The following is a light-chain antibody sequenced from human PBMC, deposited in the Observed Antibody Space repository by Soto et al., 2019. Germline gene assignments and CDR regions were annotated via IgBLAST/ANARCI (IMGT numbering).Light chain of an antibody. Sequence: DIVMTQSPDSLAVSLGERATINCRSSQSVFYSLTSKNYLAWYQQKPGQPPKLLIYWASTRESGVPDRFSGSGSGTDFSLTISSLQAEDVAVYYCQHYYSTPPTFGQGTKVEIK. CDR2: WAS. CDR1: QSVFYSLTSKNY. CDR3: QHYYSTPPT. J-gene: IGKJ1*01. V-gene: IGKV4-1*01.